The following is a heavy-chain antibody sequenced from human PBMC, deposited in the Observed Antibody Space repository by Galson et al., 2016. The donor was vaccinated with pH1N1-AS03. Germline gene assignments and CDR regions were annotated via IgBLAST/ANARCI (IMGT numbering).Heavy chain of an antibody. CDR3: VAGAGWLFDY. V-gene: IGHV3-7*01. D-gene: IGHD6-19*01. Sequence: ASGFSFSNYWMNWVRQAPGKGLEWVANIKKDGSESLYVDSVKGRFIISRDNVKNSLYLQMNSLRAEDTGFYYCVAGAGWLFDYWGQGVLVTVSS. J-gene: IGHJ4*02. CDR1: GFSFSNYW. CDR2: IKKDGSES.